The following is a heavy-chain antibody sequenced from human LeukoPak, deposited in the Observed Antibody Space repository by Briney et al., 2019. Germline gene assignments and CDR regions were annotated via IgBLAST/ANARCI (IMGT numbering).Heavy chain of an antibody. D-gene: IGHD3-9*01. CDR2: IYYSGST. CDR3: ARGADLTGYYKWMAVSNAFDI. CDR1: GGSISSYY. Sequence: SETLSLTCTVSGGSISSYYWSWIRQPPGKGLEWIGYIYYSGSTNYNPSLKSRVTISVDTSKIQFSLKLSSVTAADTAVYYCARGADLTGYYKWMAVSNAFDIWGQGTMVTVSS. J-gene: IGHJ3*02. V-gene: IGHV4-59*12.